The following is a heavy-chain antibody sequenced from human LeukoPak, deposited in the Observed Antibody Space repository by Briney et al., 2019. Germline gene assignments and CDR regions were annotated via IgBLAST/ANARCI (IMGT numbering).Heavy chain of an antibody. D-gene: IGHD1-20*01. CDR3: ARGTAISGSITGTTYYFDY. Sequence: ASVKVSCKASGYTFTSYDINWVRQATGQGLEWMGWMNPNSGNTGYAQKFQGRVTMTRNTSISTAYMELSSLRSEDTAVYYCARGTAISGSITGTTYYFDYWGQGTLVTVSS. V-gene: IGHV1-8*01. J-gene: IGHJ4*02. CDR1: GYTFTSYD. CDR2: MNPNSGNT.